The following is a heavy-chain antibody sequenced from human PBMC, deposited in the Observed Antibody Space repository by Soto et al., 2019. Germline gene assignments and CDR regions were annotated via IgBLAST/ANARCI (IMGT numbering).Heavy chain of an antibody. D-gene: IGHD3-10*01. CDR1: GYTFTSYY. CDR2: INPSGGST. J-gene: IGHJ6*02. V-gene: IGHV1-46*01. Sequence: ASVKVSCKASGYTFTSYYMHWVRQAPGQGLEWMGIINPSGGSTSYAQKFQGRVTMTRDTSTSTVYMELSSLRSEDTAVYYCARVGSGQTPSGLGMDVWGQGTRVTVSS. CDR3: ARVGSGQTPSGLGMDV.